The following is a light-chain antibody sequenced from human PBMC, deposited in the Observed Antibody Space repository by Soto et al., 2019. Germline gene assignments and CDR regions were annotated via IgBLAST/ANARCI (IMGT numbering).Light chain of an antibody. CDR3: QQYDDLFT. J-gene: IGKJ3*01. CDR2: NAS. V-gene: IGKV1-33*01. CDR1: QDIKNY. Sequence: DIPMTQSPSSLSASVGDRVTITCQASQDIKNYLNWYQQKPGKAPKLLIYNASTLESGVPSRFSGTGSVTHFTFTISSLQPEDIATYYCQQYDDLFTFGPGTKVDI.